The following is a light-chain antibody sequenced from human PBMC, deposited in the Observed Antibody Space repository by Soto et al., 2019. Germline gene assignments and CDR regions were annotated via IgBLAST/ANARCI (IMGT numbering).Light chain of an antibody. CDR2: GAS. V-gene: IGKV3-15*01. CDR3: QQYNNWPPYT. CDR1: QSVSSN. J-gene: IGKJ2*01. Sequence: EIVMTQSPATLSGSPGERATLYCRASQSVSSNLAWYQQKPGQAPRLLIYGASTRATGIPARFSGSGSGTEFTLTISSLQSEDFAVYYCQQYNNWPPYTFGQGTKLEIK.